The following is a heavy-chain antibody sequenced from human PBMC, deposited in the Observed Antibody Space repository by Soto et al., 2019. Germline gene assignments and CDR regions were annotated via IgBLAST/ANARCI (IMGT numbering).Heavy chain of an antibody. V-gene: IGHV1-3*01. Sequence: QVQLVQAGAEVKKPGASVKVSCKASGYTFSSYAMHWVRQAPGQRLEWMGWINAGYGNTKYSQKFQGRVTITRDTYASTAYLELSSLRSEDTAVYYCARDIGPRAFDIWGQGTMVTVSS. D-gene: IGHD3-16*02. CDR2: INAGYGNT. J-gene: IGHJ3*02. CDR3: ARDIGPRAFDI. CDR1: GYTFSSYA.